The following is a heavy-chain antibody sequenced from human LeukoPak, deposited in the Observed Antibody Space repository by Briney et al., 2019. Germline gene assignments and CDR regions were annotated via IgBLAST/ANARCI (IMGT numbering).Heavy chain of an antibody. D-gene: IGHD2-2*02. Sequence: SETLSLTCTVSGGSISSSSYYWGWIRQPPGKGLEWIGSIYYSGSTYYNPSLKSRVTISVDTSKNQFSLKLSSVTAADTAVYYCARQAVIVVVPAAISRFAFDIWGQGTMVTVSS. V-gene: IGHV4-39*01. J-gene: IGHJ3*02. CDR3: ARQAVIVVVPAAISRFAFDI. CDR1: GGSISSSSYY. CDR2: IYYSGST.